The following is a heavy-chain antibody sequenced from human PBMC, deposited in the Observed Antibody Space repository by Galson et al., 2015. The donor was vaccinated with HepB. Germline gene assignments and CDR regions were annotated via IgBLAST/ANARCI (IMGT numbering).Heavy chain of an antibody. CDR3: ARSSSGSYFYRLDV. CDR2: ISGSGGNT. D-gene: IGHD3-10*01. V-gene: IGHV3-23*01. Sequence: SLRLSCAASGFTFSSYAMSWVRQAPGKGLQWVSGISGSGGNTHYADSVEGRFTISRDNSKNTVYLQTKSLTAEDTAVYYCARSSSGSYFYRLDVWGQGTTVTVSS. J-gene: IGHJ6*02. CDR1: GFTFSSYA.